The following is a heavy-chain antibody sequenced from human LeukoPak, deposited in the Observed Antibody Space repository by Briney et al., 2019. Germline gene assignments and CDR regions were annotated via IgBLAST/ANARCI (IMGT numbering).Heavy chain of an antibody. J-gene: IGHJ4*02. D-gene: IGHD3-3*01. CDR2: INHSGSS. CDR3: ARHGVYYDFWSGYYLDY. V-gene: IGHV4-34*01. CDR1: GGSFSGYY. Sequence: SETLSLTCAVYGGSFSGYYWSWIRQPPGKGLEWTGEINHSGSSNYNPSLKSRVTISADTAKSQFSLKLSSVTAADTAVYYCARHGVYYDFWSGYYLDYWGQGTLVTVSS.